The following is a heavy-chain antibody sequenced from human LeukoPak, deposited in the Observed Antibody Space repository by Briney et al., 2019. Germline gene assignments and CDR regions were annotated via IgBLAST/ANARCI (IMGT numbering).Heavy chain of an antibody. CDR1: GFTSDDYA. J-gene: IGHJ3*02. V-gene: IGHV3-9*02. CDR3: AKDSSGLRDAFDI. Sequence: GGSLRLSCAASGFTSDDYAMHWVRQAPGKGLEWVSGISWNSGSIGYADPAKGRSTISRDNAKNSLYLQMNSLRAEDMALYYCAKDSSGLRDAFDIWGQGTMVTVSS. D-gene: IGHD3-22*01. CDR2: ISWNSGSI.